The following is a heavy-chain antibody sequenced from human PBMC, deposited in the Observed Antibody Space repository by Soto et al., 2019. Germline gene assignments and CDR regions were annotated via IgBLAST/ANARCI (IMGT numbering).Heavy chain of an antibody. CDR2: ISGSGGST. Sequence: PGGSLRLSCAASGFTFSSYAIGLVRQAPGKGLGCVSAISGSGGSTYCADSVKGRFTISRENSKTTLYLQMNSLRAEDTAVYYCTRAITQPGIRAGGNDYWGQGT. CDR3: TRAITQPGIRAGGNDY. J-gene: IGHJ4*02. V-gene: IGHV3-23*01. D-gene: IGHD6-13*01. CDR1: GFTFSSYA.